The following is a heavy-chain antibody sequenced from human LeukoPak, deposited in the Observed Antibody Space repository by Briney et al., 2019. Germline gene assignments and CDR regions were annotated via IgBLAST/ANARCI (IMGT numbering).Heavy chain of an antibody. CDR3: AKDRPHPSAEPTNFDN. Sequence: GGSLRLSCAASGFTFSSYAMSWVRQAPGKGLEWVSATSGSGGSAYYADSVKGRFTIARDNSKNTLYLQMNSLRAEDTAVYYCAKDRPHPSAEPTNFDNWGQGTLVTVSS. V-gene: IGHV3-23*01. D-gene: IGHD1-14*01. J-gene: IGHJ4*02. CDR2: TSGSGGSA. CDR1: GFTFSSYA.